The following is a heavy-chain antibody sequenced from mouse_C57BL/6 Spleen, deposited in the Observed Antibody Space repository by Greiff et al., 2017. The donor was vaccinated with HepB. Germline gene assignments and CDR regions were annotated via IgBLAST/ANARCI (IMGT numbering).Heavy chain of an antibody. CDR2: IDPETGGT. Sequence: QVQLQQSGAELVRPGASVTLSCKASGYTFTDYEMHWVKQTPVHGLEWIGAIDPETGGTAYNQKFKGKAILTADKSSSTAYMELRSLTSEDSAVYYCTRRKVTTFDYWGQGTTLTVSS. D-gene: IGHD2-2*01. J-gene: IGHJ2*01. CDR1: GYTFTDYE. V-gene: IGHV1-15*01. CDR3: TRRKVTTFDY.